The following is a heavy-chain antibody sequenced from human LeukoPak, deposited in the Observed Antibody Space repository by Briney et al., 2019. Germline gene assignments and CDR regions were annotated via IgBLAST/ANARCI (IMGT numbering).Heavy chain of an antibody. D-gene: IGHD3/OR15-3a*01. V-gene: IGHV3-7*05. CDR1: GFTFSTYW. CDR2: IKQGGTEK. Sequence: GGSLRLSCAASGFTFSTYWMSWVRQAPGKGLEWVANIKQGGTEKHYVDSVKGRFTISRDSAKNSLYLQMNSLRADDTAVYYCARGTGYLLLDYWGQGTLVTVSS. CDR3: ARGTGYLLLDY. J-gene: IGHJ4*02.